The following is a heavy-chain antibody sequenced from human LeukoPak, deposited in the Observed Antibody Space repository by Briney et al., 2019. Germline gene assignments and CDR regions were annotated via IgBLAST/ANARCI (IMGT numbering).Heavy chain of an antibody. Sequence: SETLSLTCTVSGGSISSSSYYWGWIRQPPGTGLEWIGSIYYSGSTYYNPSLKSRVTISVDTSKNQFSLKLSSVTAADTAVYYCARHRGWLQLSYFDYWGQGTLVTVSS. V-gene: IGHV4-39*01. CDR3: ARHRGWLQLSYFDY. D-gene: IGHD5-24*01. J-gene: IGHJ4*02. CDR1: GGSISSSSYY. CDR2: IYYSGST.